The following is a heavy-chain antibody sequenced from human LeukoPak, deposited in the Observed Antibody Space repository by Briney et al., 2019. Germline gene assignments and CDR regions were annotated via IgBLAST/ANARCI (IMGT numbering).Heavy chain of an antibody. J-gene: IGHJ5*02. CDR3: ARGSSGWYGMYNWFDP. Sequence: SETLSLTCAVYGGSFSGYYWSWIRQPPGKGLEWIGEINHSGSTNYNPSLKSRVTISVDTSKNQFSLKLSSVTAADTAVYYCARGSSGWYGMYNWFDPWGQGTLVTVSS. CDR2: INHSGST. V-gene: IGHV4-34*01. CDR1: GGSFSGYY. D-gene: IGHD6-19*01.